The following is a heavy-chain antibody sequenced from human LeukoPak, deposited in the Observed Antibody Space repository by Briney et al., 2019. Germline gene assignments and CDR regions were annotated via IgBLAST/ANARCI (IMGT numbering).Heavy chain of an antibody. D-gene: IGHD3-10*01. J-gene: IGHJ4*02. CDR3: AKDDYDGSGSSPDY. CDR2: IRSKANSYAT. V-gene: IGHV3-73*01. CDR1: GFTFSGSA. Sequence: GGSLRLSCAASGFTFSGSAMHWVRQASGKGLEWVGRIRSKANSYATAYAASVKGRFTISRDDSKNTAYLQMNSLRAEDTAVYYCAKDDYDGSGSSPDYWGQGTLVTVSS.